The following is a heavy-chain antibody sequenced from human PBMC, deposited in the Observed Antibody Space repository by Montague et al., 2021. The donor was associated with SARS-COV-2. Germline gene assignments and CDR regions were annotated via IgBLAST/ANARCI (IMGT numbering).Heavy chain of an antibody. J-gene: IGHJ3*02. CDR2: INHSGST. V-gene: IGHV4-34*01. CDR1: GGSFSGYY. Sequence: SETLSLTCAVYGGSFSGYYWSWIRQLPGKGLEWIGEINHSGSTNYNPSLKSRVTISVDTSKNQFSLKLSSVTAADTAVYYCAIPMVRGFSRAFDIWGQGTMVTVSS. CDR3: AIPMVRGFSRAFDI. D-gene: IGHD3-10*01.